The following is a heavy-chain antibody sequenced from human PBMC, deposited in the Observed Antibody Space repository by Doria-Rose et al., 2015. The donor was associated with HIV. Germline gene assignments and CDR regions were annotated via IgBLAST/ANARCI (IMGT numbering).Heavy chain of an antibody. Sequence: QITLKESGPVLVKPTETLTPTCTVSGVSLSSPGMGVSWTRQPPGKALEWLANNFSDDERSYKTSLKSRLTISRGTSKSRVVLTMTDMDPVDTATYYCARIKSSRWYHKYYFDFWGQGTLVIVSA. V-gene: IGHV2-26*01. CDR3: ARIKSSRWYHKYYFDF. CDR1: GVSLSSPGMG. CDR2: NFSDDER. J-gene: IGHJ4*02. D-gene: IGHD6-13*01.